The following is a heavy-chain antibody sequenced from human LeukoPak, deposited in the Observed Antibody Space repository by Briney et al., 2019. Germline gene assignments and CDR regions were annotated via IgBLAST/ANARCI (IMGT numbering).Heavy chain of an antibody. V-gene: IGHV3-23*01. D-gene: IGHD3-10*01. Sequence: GGSLRLSCAVSGITLSNYGMSWVRQAPGKGLEWVAGISDSGGSTNYADSVKGRFTISRDNAKNTLYLQMNSLRAEDTAVYFCAKRGVVIRVILVGFQKQAYYFDSWGQGALVTVSS. J-gene: IGHJ4*02. CDR2: ISDSGGST. CDR1: GITLSNYG. CDR3: AKRGVVIRVILVGFQKQAYYFDS.